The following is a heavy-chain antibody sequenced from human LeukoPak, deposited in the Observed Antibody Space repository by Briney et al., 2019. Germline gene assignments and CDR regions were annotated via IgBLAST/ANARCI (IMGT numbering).Heavy chain of an antibody. CDR1: GFTFSNFE. Sequence: GGSLRLSCATSGFTFSNFEMTWVRQAPEKGLELVSYISSSGSAIYYADSVKGRFTISRDNTKNSLYLQMNSLRAEDTAVYYWLPDAFDIWGQGTMVTVSS. V-gene: IGHV3-48*03. J-gene: IGHJ3*02. CDR3: LPDAFDI. CDR2: ISSSGSAI.